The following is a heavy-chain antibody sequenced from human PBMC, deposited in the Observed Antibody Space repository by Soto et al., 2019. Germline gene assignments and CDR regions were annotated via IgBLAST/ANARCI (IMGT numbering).Heavy chain of an antibody. D-gene: IGHD3-16*01. CDR2: IKQGESGI. V-gene: IGHV3-7*01. CDR3: AAVITRWALDI. J-gene: IGHJ3*02. Sequence: RRVSKAPGKGLEWVAKIKQGESGIYYVDSVKGRFTISRDNAKNSLYLQMNSLRVEVTAVYYCAAVITRWALDIWGQGTMVTVSS.